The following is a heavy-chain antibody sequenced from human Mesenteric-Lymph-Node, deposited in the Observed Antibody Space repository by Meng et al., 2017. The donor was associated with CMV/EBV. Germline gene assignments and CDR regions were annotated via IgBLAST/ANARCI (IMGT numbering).Heavy chain of an antibody. V-gene: IGHV1-2*02. CDR3: ARDDPLVVTPGWFDP. CDR2: INPKSGGT. J-gene: IGHJ5*02. CDR1: GYTFSGYY. Sequence: ASVKVSCKASGYTFSGYYLHWVRQTPGQGLEWMGWINPKSGGTNYSQKFQGRVTMTRDTSITTAYMELNSLTSGDSAMYYCARDDPLVVTPGWFDPWGQGTLVTVSS. D-gene: IGHD4-23*01.